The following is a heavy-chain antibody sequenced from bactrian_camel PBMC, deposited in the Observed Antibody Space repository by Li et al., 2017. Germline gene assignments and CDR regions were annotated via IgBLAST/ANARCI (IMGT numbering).Heavy chain of an antibody. J-gene: IGHJ7*01. D-gene: IGHD3*01. CDR2: IDGAGTT. CDR1: DNTVRRRC. Sequence: HVQLVESGGGSVQAGGSLRLSCAASDNTVRRRCWGWFRQAPGKEREGVAVIDGAGTTAYTQSVKDRFTISQVNNTLYLQMNGLKPEDSAMYYCAARYGRSGGCHSWSQTAMIYWGKGTQVTVS. V-gene: IGHV3S55*01.